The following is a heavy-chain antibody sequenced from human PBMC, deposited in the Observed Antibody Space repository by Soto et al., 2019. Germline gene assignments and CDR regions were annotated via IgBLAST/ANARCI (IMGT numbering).Heavy chain of an antibody. V-gene: IGHV3-9*01. CDR3: AKDGNYYDSSGTY. D-gene: IGHD3-22*01. J-gene: IGHJ4*02. Sequence: SLRLSCAASGFTFDDYAMHWVRQAPGKGLEWVSGISWNSGSIGYADSVKGRFTISRDNAKNSLYLQMNSLRAEDTALYYCAKDGNYYDSSGTYWGQGTLVTVSS. CDR1: GFTFDDYA. CDR2: ISWNSGSI.